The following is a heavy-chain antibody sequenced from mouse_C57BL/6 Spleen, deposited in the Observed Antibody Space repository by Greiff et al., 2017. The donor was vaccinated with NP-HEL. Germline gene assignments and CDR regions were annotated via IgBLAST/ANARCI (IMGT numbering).Heavy chain of an antibody. J-gene: IGHJ3*01. D-gene: IGHD1-1*01. V-gene: IGHV1-55*01. CDR3: ARGDYYGSRAWFAY. CDR1: GYTFTSYW. Sequence: QVQLQQLGAELVKPGASVKMSCKASGYTFTSYWITWVKQRPGQGLEWIGDIYPGSGSTNYNEKFKSKATLTVDTSSSTAYMQLSSLTSEDSAVYYCARGDYYGSRAWFAYWGQGTLVTVSA. CDR2: IYPGSGST.